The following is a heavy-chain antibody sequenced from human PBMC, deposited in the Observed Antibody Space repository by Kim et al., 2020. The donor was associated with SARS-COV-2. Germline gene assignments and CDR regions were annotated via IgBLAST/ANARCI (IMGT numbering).Heavy chain of an antibody. Sequence: SVKVSCKASGGTFSSYAISWVRQAPGQGLEWMGGIIPIFGTANYAQKFQGRVTITADESTSTAYMELSSLRSEDTAVYYCATLKMGDFGGVIAIRKYYYYGMDVWGQGTTVTVSS. J-gene: IGHJ6*02. CDR3: ATLKMGDFGGVIAIRKYYYYGMDV. CDR1: GGTFSSYA. D-gene: IGHD2-21*01. V-gene: IGHV1-69*13. CDR2: IIPIFGTA.